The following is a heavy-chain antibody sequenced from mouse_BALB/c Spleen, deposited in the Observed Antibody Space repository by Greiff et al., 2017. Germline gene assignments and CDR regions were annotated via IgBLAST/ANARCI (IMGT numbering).Heavy chain of an antibody. CDR2: ISIYYDNT. Sequence: VMLVESGPELVRPGESVKISCKGSGYTFTDYAMHWVKQSHAKSLEWIGVISIYYDNTNYNQKFKGKATMTVDKSSSTAYMELARLTSEDSAIYYCARERYGSSPLDYWGQGTTLTVSS. V-gene: IGHV1-67*01. J-gene: IGHJ2*01. D-gene: IGHD1-1*01. CDR1: GYTFTDYA. CDR3: ARERYGSSPLDY.